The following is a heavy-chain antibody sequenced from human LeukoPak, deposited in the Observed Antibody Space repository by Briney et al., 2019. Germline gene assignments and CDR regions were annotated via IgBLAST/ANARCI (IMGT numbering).Heavy chain of an antibody. Sequence: PGGSLRLSCAASGFTFSSYSMNWVRQAPGKGLEWVSSISSNSSYIYYADSVKGRFTISRDNAKNSLYLQMNSLRAEDTAVYYCARDPKAVANGFDPWGQGTLVTVCS. D-gene: IGHD6-19*01. J-gene: IGHJ5*02. CDR3: ARDPKAVANGFDP. V-gene: IGHV3-21*01. CDR1: GFTFSSYS. CDR2: ISSNSSYI.